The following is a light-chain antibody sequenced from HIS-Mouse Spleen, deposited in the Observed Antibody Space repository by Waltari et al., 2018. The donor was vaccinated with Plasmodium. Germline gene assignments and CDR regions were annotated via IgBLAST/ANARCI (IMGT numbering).Light chain of an antibody. CDR1: QSVSSN. CDR2: GAS. Sequence: EIVMTHSPATLSVSPGERATPSCRASQSVSSNLSWYQQKPGQAPRLLIYGASTRATGIPARFSGSGSGTEFTLTISSLQSEDFAVYYCQQYNNWSFTFGPGTKVDIK. J-gene: IGKJ3*01. CDR3: QQYNNWSFT. V-gene: IGKV3-15*01.